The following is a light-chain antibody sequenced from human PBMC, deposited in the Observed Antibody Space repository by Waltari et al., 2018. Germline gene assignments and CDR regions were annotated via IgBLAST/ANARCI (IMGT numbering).Light chain of an antibody. V-gene: IGLV2-11*01. CDR2: AVS. J-gene: IGLJ3*02. CDR3: CSYAGNSGV. Sequence: QSALTQPRSVSGSPGQSVTISCTGTSSDVGGYNYVSWYQQHPGKAPKLMIYAVSKRPSGVPDRFSGSKSGNTASLTISGVQAEDEADYYCCSYAGNSGVFGGGTKLTVL. CDR1: SSDVGGYNY.